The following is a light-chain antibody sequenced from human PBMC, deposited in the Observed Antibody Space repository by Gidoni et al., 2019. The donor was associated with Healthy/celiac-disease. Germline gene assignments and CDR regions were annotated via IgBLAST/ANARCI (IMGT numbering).Light chain of an antibody. V-gene: IGKV1-39*01. CDR2: AAS. J-gene: IGKJ2*01. CDR1: QTISSY. Sequence: DIQMTQSTSSLSASVGDRVTITCRASQTISSYLNWYQQKPGKATKLLIYAASSLQSGVPSRFSGSGSGTDFTLTISSLQPEDFATYYCQQSYSTPRDTFGQGTKLEIK. CDR3: QQSYSTPRDT.